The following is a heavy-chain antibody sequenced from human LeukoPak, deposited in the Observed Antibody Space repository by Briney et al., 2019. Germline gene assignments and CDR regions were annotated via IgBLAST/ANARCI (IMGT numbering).Heavy chain of an antibody. CDR2: ISWNSGSI. V-gene: IGHV3-9*01. D-gene: IGHD3-10*01. Sequence: GGSLRLSCAASGFTFDDYAMHWVRQAPGKGLEWVSGISWNSGSIGYADSVKGRFTISRDNAKNSLYLQMNNVRAGDTAVYYCARGRHYGSGSPYWFDPWGQGTLVIVSS. CDR1: GFTFDDYA. CDR3: ARGRHYGSGSPYWFDP. J-gene: IGHJ5*02.